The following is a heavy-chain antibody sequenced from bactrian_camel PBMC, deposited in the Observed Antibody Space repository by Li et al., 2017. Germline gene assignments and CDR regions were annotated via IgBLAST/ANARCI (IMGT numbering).Heavy chain of an antibody. CDR1: GCIFTNYD. D-gene: IGHD7*01. Sequence: VQLVESGGGLMQPGGSLRFSCAASGCIFTNYDMSWVRQAPGKGLEWVSSIRNFAQNTYYSDSVKGRFTISRDNAKNTLYLQMNNLKTEDTAMYYCAKDLSGDGLEYHYWGQGTQVTVAS. CDR2: IRNFAQNT. V-gene: IGHV3S40*01. CDR3: AKDLSGDGLEYHY. J-gene: IGHJ4*01.